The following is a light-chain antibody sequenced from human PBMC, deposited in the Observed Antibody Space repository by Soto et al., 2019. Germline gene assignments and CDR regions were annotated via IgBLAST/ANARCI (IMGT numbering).Light chain of an antibody. CDR1: SSNIGAGYD. CDR2: GNS. V-gene: IGLV1-40*01. CDR3: QSYDRSLRGSYV. J-gene: IGLJ1*01. Sequence: QSVLTQPPSVSGAPGQRVTISCTGSSSNIGAGYDVHWYQQLPGTAPKLLIYGNSNRPSGVPDRFSGSKSGTSASLAITGLQAEDESDYYCQSYDRSLRGSYVFGTGTKLTVL.